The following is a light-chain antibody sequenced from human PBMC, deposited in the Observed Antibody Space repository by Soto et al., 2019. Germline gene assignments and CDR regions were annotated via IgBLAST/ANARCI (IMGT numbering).Light chain of an antibody. V-gene: IGLV1-40*01. CDR3: QSYDSGLRALYV. J-gene: IGLJ1*01. CDR1: GSNIGAGYD. CDR2: GNN. Sequence: QSVLTQPPSVSGVPGQRVTISCTGSGSNIGAGYDVHWYQQLPGTAPKLLIYGNNNRPSGIPDRFSGSKSGTSASLAITGFQAGDEADYYCQSYDSGLRALYVFGTGTQLTVL.